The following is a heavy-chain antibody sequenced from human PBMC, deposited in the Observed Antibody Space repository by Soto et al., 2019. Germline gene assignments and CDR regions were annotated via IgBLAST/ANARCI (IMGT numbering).Heavy chain of an antibody. D-gene: IGHD3-22*01. CDR3: VKSLCYDSSGYNYGPYDY. CDR1: GFTFSKYA. Sequence: PGGSLRLSCAASGFTFSKYAMYWVRQAPGRGPEWVAVVSFDGNNRFHADSVRGRFTISRDNSKSTLFLQMDSLRVEDTAVYYCVKSLCYDSSGYNYGPYDYCGQGSLVT. CDR2: VSFDGNNR. J-gene: IGHJ4*02. V-gene: IGHV3-30*18.